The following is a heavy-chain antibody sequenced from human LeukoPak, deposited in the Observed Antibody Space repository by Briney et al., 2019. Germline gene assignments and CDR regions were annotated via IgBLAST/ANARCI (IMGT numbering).Heavy chain of an antibody. Sequence: GSLRLSCAASGFTFTSYSMNWVRQAPGKGLEWVSTISGGGGSTYYADSVKGRFTISRDNSQNTLYLQMNSLRAEDTAVYYCAKSGFDPWGQGTLVTVSS. J-gene: IGHJ5*02. CDR2: ISGGGGST. V-gene: IGHV3-23*01. CDR3: AKSGFDP. CDR1: GFTFTSYS.